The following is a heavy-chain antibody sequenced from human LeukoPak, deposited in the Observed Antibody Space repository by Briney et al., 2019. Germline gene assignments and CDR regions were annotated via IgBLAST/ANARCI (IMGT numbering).Heavy chain of an antibody. V-gene: IGHV1-46*01. CDR3: ARGRDGYNPRAPLFDY. D-gene: IGHD5-24*01. CDR1: GYTFTSYY. CDR2: INPSGGST. Sequence: ASVKVSCKASGYTFTSYYMHWVRQAPGQGLEWMGIINPSGGSTSYAQKFQGRVTMTRDMSTSTVYMELSSLRSEDTAVYYCARGRDGYNPRAPLFDYWGQGTLVTVSS. J-gene: IGHJ4*02.